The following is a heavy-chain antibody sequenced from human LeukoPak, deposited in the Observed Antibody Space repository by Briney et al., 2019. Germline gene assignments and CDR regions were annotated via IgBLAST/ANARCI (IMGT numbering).Heavy chain of an antibody. J-gene: IGHJ4*02. V-gene: IGHV4-34*01. CDR2: INHSGST. D-gene: IGHD5-18*01. CDR1: GGSFSGYY. Sequence: PSETLSLTCAVYGGSFSGYYWSWIRQPPGKGLEWTGEINHSGSTNYNPSLKSRVTISVDTSKNQFSLKLSSVTAADTAVYYCARGLGYGYGYLQPFDYWGQGTLVTVSS. CDR3: ARGLGYGYGYLQPFDY.